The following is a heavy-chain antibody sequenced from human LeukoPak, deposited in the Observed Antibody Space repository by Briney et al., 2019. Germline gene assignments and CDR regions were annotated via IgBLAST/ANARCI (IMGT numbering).Heavy chain of an antibody. CDR3: AKDYCSSTSCYAEYFQH. Sequence: PGGSLRLSCAASGFTFSSYSMNWVRQAPGKGLEWVAFIRYDGSNKYYADSVKGRFTISRDNSKNTLYLQMNSLRAEDTAVYYCAKDYCSSTSCYAEYFQHWGQGSLVTVSS. V-gene: IGHV3-30*02. J-gene: IGHJ1*01. D-gene: IGHD2-2*01. CDR1: GFTFSSYS. CDR2: IRYDGSNK.